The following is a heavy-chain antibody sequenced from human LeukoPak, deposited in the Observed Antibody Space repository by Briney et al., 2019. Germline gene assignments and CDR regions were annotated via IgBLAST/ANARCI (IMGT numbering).Heavy chain of an antibody. CDR1: GFTFSSYS. J-gene: IGHJ4*02. CDR2: ISSSSSYI. Sequence: PGGSLRLSCAASGFTFSSYSMNWVRQAPGKGLEWVSSISSSSSYIYYADSVKGRFTISRDNAKNSLYLRMNSLRAEDTAVYYCARWGSSCPFDYWGQGTLVTVSS. CDR3: ARWGSSCPFDY. D-gene: IGHD6-13*01. V-gene: IGHV3-21*01.